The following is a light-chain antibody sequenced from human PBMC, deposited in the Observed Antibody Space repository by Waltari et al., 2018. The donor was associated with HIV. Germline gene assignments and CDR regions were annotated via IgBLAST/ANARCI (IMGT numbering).Light chain of an antibody. J-gene: IGLJ3*02. CDR3: QSADSTGTYWV. CDR2: SDK. V-gene: IGLV3-25*03. CDR1: ALPTQY. Sequence: SYELTQPPSASVSPGQTARISCSGDALPTQYVFWYQQRPGQAPVMVIYSDKEKPSGIPDRFSGASAGTTVTLTISGVQAEDEADYYCQSADSTGTYWVFGGGTKLTVL.